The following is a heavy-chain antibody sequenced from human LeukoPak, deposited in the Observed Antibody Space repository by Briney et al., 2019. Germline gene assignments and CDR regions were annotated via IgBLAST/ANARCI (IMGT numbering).Heavy chain of an antibody. J-gene: IGHJ4*02. CDR2: ISSSSSYI. CDR1: GFIFSSYS. D-gene: IGHD3-22*01. V-gene: IGHV3-21*01. CDR3: ARDPGIPYYYDSSGYYSDY. Sequence: GGSLRLSCAASGFIFSSYSMNWVRQAPGKGLEWVSSISSSSSYIYYADSVKGRFTISRDNAKNSLYLQMNSLRAEDTAVYYCARDPGIPYYYDSSGYYSDYWGQGTLVTVSS.